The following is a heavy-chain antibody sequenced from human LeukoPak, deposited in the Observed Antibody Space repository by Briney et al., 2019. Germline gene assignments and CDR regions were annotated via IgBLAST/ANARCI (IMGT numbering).Heavy chain of an antibody. V-gene: IGHV4-4*07. J-gene: IGHJ6*03. CDR1: GGSISSYY. CDR2: IYTSGST. CDR3: ARDSEGVAAAGRYYYYYYMDV. D-gene: IGHD6-13*01. Sequence: PSETLSLTCTVSGGSISSYYWSWIRQPAGKGLEWIGRIYTSGSTNYNPSLKSRVTILIDTSKNQLSLKLSSVTAADTAVYYCARDSEGVAAAGRYYYYYYMDVWGKGTTVTISS.